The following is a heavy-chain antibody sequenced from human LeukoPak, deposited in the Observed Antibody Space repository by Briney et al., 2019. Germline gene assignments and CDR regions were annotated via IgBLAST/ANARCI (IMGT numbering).Heavy chain of an antibody. CDR1: GYIFNDYY. V-gene: IGHV1-2*02. CDR3: ARGPHWDPHFDY. J-gene: IGHJ4*02. D-gene: IGHD7-27*01. CDR2: INPNSGGT. Sequence: GASVKVSSKASGYIFNDYYIHWVRQAPGQGLEWMGWINPNSGGTNSAQKFQGRVTMTRDTSISTAYMELTRLRSDDTAVYYCARGPHWDPHFDYWGQGTLVTVSS.